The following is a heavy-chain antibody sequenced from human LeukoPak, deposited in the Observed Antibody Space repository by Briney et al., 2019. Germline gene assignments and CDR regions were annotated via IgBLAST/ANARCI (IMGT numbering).Heavy chain of an antibody. CDR1: GGSISSYY. V-gene: IGHV4-59*12. J-gene: IGHJ6*02. CDR3: AGQVGARIRYYYTSGLDV. CDR2: MYYSGTT. Sequence: SETLSLTCTVSGGSISSYYWSWIRQPPGKGLEWIGSMYYSGTTNYDPSFKSRVTISLDTSKNEFSLRLKSLTAADTAVYYCAGQVGARIRYYYTSGLDVWGQGTTVAVSS. D-gene: IGHD1-26*01.